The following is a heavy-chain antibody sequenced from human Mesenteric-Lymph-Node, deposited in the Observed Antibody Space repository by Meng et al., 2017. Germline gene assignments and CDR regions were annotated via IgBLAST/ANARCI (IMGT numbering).Heavy chain of an antibody. J-gene: IGHJ5*02. Sequence: GESLKISCAASGFTFSSYSMNWVRQAPGKGLEWVAVISYDGSNKYYADSVKGRFTISRDNSKNTLYLQMNSLRAEDTAVYYCARDHVVVVVIWLLDPWGQGTLVTVSS. D-gene: IGHD3-22*01. CDR3: ARDHVVVVVIWLLDP. CDR2: ISYDGSNK. CDR1: GFTFSSYS. V-gene: IGHV3-30*03.